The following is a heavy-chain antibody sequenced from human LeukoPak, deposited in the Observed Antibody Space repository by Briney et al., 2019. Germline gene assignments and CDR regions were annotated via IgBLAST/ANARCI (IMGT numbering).Heavy chain of an antibody. Sequence: SETLSLTCTVSGGSISSYYWNWIRQPPGKGLEWIGYIYYSGSTNYNPSLKSRVTISVDTSKNQFSLNLSSVTAADTAVYYCASRLGYSSSWYYGMDVWGQGTTVTVSS. D-gene: IGHD6-13*01. CDR1: GGSISSYY. J-gene: IGHJ6*02. CDR2: IYYSGST. V-gene: IGHV4-59*08. CDR3: ASRLGYSSSWYYGMDV.